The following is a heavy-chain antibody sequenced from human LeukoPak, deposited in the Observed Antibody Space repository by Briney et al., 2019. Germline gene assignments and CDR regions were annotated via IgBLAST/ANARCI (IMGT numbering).Heavy chain of an antibody. J-gene: IGHJ4*02. D-gene: IGHD3-22*01. CDR3: AKGSYYDSSGSFYFDY. CDR2: ISGSGDNT. CDR1: GFTFSSYT. Sequence: GGSLRLSCAASGFTFSSYTMSWVRQAPGKGLEWVSGISGSGDNTYYADSVKGRFTISRDNSKNTLYVQVNSLGTEDTAAYYCAKGSYYDSSGSFYFDYRGQGTLVTVSS. V-gene: IGHV3-23*01.